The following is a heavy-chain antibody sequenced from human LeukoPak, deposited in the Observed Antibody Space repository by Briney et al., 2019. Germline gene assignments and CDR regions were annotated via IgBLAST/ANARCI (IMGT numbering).Heavy chain of an antibody. V-gene: IGHV4-59*01. Sequence: PSETLSLTCTVSGGSISSYYWSWIRQPPGKGLEWIGYIYYSGSTNYNPSLKSRVTISVDTSKNQFSLKLSSATAADTAVYYCARGKAYYYGSGPMDVWGQGTTVTVSS. CDR2: IYYSGST. CDR1: GGSISSYY. J-gene: IGHJ6*02. CDR3: ARGKAYYYGSGPMDV. D-gene: IGHD3-10*01.